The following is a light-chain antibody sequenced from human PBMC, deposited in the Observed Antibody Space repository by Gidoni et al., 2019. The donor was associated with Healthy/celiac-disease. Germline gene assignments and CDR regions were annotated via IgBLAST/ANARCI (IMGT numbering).Light chain of an antibody. J-gene: IGKJ4*01. Sequence: EGILTQSPGTLSLSPGESATLSCRASPSISSTYLTWYQHKPGQAPRLLIYGTSSRATGIPDRFSGTGSGTDFTLTITRLEPEDFAVYYCQQYGTSTGLTFGGGTKVEIK. V-gene: IGKV3-20*01. CDR1: PSISSTY. CDR2: GTS. CDR3: QQYGTSTGLT.